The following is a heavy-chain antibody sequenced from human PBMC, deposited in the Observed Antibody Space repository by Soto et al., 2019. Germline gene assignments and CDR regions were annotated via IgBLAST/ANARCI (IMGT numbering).Heavy chain of an antibody. CDR1: GDSISRGYY. D-gene: IGHD1-26*01. Sequence: SSETLSLTCAVSGDSISRGYYWAWIRQPPGKGLEYIGSIYHSGTTYYNPSLMSRVTISVDTSKNQFSLNLRSVTAADTAVYYCARASGTLRGRKFEYWGQGALVTVSS. J-gene: IGHJ4*02. CDR3: ARASGTLRGRKFEY. CDR2: IYHSGTT. V-gene: IGHV4-38-2*01.